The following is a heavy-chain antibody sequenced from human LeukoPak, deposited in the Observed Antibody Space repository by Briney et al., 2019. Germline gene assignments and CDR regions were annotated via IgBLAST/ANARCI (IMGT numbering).Heavy chain of an antibody. Sequence: GGSLRLSCAASGFTFSSYEMNWVRQAPGKGLEWVSYISSSGSTIYYADSVKGRFTIFRDNAKKSLFLQINSLRAEDTAVYFCARDRITMIVENAFDIWGQGTMVIVSS. CDR1: GFTFSSYE. CDR2: ISSSGSTI. D-gene: IGHD3-22*01. J-gene: IGHJ3*02. CDR3: ARDRITMIVENAFDI. V-gene: IGHV3-48*03.